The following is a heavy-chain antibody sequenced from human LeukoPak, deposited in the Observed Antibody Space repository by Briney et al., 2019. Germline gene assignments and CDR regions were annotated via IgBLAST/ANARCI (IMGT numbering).Heavy chain of an antibody. CDR3: ASGAVALDAFDI. V-gene: IGHV4-59*01. J-gene: IGHJ3*02. CDR2: IYYRGST. D-gene: IGHD6-19*01. Sequence: SSETLSLTCTVSGGSISSYYWSWIRQPPGKGLEWIGYIYYRGSTNYNPSLKSRVTISVDTSKNQFSLKLSSVTAADTAVYYCASGAVALDAFDIWGQGTMVTVSS. CDR1: GGSISSYY.